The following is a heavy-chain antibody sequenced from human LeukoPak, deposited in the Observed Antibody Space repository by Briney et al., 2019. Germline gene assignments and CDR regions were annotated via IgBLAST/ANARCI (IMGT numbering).Heavy chain of an antibody. CDR1: GYTLTDLS. CDR3: ATVKSYYYDRGGFYFDD. Sequence: ASVKVSCKVSGYTLTDLSMHWVRQAPGIGLEWMGGSDPEDGETFYAQKFRGRITMTEDTPADTAYMELNSLRSEDTAVYYCATVKSYYYDRGGFYFDDWGQGTLVTVSS. CDR2: SDPEDGET. J-gene: IGHJ4*02. D-gene: IGHD3-22*01. V-gene: IGHV1-24*01.